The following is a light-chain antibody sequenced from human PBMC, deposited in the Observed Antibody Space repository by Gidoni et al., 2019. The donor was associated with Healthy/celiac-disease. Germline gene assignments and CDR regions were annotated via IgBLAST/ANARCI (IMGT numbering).Light chain of an antibody. CDR2: WAS. J-gene: IGKJ2*01. CDR3: QQYYSTRRT. V-gene: IGKV4-1*01. CDR1: QSVLYSSNNKNY. Sequence: DIVMTQSPDSLAVSLGERATINCKSSQSVLYSSNNKNYLAWYQQKPGQPPTLLIYWASTREAGVPDRFSGSGSGTDFTLTISSLQAEDVAVYYCQQYYSTRRTFGQGTKLEIK.